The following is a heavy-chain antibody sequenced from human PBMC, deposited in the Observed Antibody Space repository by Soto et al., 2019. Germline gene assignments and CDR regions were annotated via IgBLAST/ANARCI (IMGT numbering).Heavy chain of an antibody. V-gene: IGHV3-23*01. CDR3: AKDRPNTAMAPYYLDY. CDR2: ISGSGGST. J-gene: IGHJ4*02. Sequence: EVQLLESGGGLVQPGGSLRLSCAASGFTFSSYAMSWVRQAPGKGLEWVSAISGSGGSTNYADSVKGRFTITRDNSRNKLELQMYSLRAEDTVVYYWAKDRPNTAMAPYYLDYWGQGTLVTVSS. CDR1: GFTFSSYA. D-gene: IGHD5-18*01.